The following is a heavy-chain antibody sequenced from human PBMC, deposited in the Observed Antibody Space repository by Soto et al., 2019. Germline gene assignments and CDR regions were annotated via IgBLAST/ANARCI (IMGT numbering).Heavy chain of an antibody. J-gene: IGHJ4*02. CDR2: TSGSGGST. Sequence: GGSLRLSCAASGFTFSSYAMSWVRQAPGKGLEWVSATSGSGGSTYYADSVKGRFTTSRDNSKNTLYLQMNSLRAEDTAVYYCAKGRAGYSSSWYDSFDYWGQGTLVTVSS. V-gene: IGHV3-23*01. D-gene: IGHD6-13*01. CDR1: GFTFSSYA. CDR3: AKGRAGYSSSWYDSFDY.